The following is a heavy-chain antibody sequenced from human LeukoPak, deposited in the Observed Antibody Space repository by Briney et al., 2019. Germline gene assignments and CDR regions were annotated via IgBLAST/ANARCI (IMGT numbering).Heavy chain of an antibody. V-gene: IGHV4-34*01. Sequence: PSETLSLTCAVYGGSFSDYYWTWIRQSPGKGLEWVGEINHSGRTNYNPSLESRVTISLDTPKNQFSLKLNSVTGADTAVYYCAKYGPGSGSYSTSWYFHQWGQGTLVTVSS. J-gene: IGHJ4*02. CDR3: AKYGPGSGSYSTSWYFHQ. CDR1: GGSFSDYY. CDR2: INHSGRT. D-gene: IGHD1-26*01.